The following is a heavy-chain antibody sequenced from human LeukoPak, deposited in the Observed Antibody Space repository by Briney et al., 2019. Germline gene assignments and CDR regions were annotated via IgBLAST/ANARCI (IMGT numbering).Heavy chain of an antibody. V-gene: IGHV4-34*01. CDR3: ARDNWNYGSSMDV. CDR1: GGSFSGYY. CDR2: INHSGST. J-gene: IGHJ6*02. D-gene: IGHD1-7*01. Sequence: SETLSLTCAVYGGSFSGYYWSWIRQPPGKGLEWIGEINHSGSTNYNPSLKSRVTTSVDTSKNQFSLKLSSVTAADTAVYYCARDNWNYGSSMDVWGQGTTVTVSS.